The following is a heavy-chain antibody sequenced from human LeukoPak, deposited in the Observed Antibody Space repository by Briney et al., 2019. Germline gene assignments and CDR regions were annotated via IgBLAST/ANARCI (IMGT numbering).Heavy chain of an antibody. CDR2: ISSSKTYI. Sequence: PGGSLRLSCAGSGFNFIDNSMHWVRQATGRGLEWVSSISSSKTYIYYRDSVKGRFTISRDNAKNSLFLQMNSLRVEDTAVYFCARGYCSGTSCYMFDSWGQGTRVSVSS. CDR1: GFNFIDNS. J-gene: IGHJ4*02. V-gene: IGHV3-21*01. D-gene: IGHD2-2*01. CDR3: ARGYCSGTSCYMFDS.